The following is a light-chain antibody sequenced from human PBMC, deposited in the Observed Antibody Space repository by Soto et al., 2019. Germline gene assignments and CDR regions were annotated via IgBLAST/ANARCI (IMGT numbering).Light chain of an antibody. J-gene: IGKJ4*01. Sequence: DIQMTESPSSVSASVGARVTSTCRASQGISNWLAWYKQTPGKAPKFLSYAASSLQSGVPSRVRGSGLGTDFTLTISSLKPEDFATYYCQQANSFPLTFGGGTKVDIK. CDR1: QGISNW. CDR3: QQANSFPLT. V-gene: IGKV1-12*01. CDR2: AAS.